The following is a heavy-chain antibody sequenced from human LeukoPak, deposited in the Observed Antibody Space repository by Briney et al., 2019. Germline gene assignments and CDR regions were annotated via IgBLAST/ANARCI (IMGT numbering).Heavy chain of an antibody. Sequence: GGSLRPSCAASGFTFDDYAMHWVRQAPGKGLEWVSGISWNSGSIGYADSVKGRFTISRDNAKNSLYLQMNSLRAEDMALYYCAKAHSSSWAYDAFDIWGQGTMVTVSS. D-gene: IGHD6-13*01. CDR2: ISWNSGSI. J-gene: IGHJ3*02. CDR3: AKAHSSSWAYDAFDI. V-gene: IGHV3-9*03. CDR1: GFTFDDYA.